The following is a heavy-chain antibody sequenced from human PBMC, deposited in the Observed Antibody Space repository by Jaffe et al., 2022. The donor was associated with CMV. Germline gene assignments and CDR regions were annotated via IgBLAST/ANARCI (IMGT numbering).Heavy chain of an antibody. CDR1: GGSINGYF. J-gene: IGHJ6*02. CDR2: IRYSGGA. V-gene: IGHV4-59*01. Sequence: QLQLQESGPRLVKPSGTLSLTCTVSGGSINGYFWTWIRQSPEKGLEWIGYIRYSGGATYNPSLRSRVTFSMDTSKNQFYLELSSVTAADTAVYYCARDLSFGNQYNGLDVWGQGTTVTVSS. CDR3: ARDLSFGNQYNGLDV. D-gene: IGHD3-3*01.